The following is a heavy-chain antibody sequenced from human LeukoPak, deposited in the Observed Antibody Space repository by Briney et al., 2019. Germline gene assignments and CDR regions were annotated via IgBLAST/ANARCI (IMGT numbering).Heavy chain of an antibody. CDR1: GGSISSYY. Sequence: SETLSLTCTVSGGSISSYYWSWIRQPPGKGLEWIGYIYYSGSTNYNPSLKSRVTISVDTSKNQFSLKLSSVTAADTAVYYRARDPGNWNYPYYFDYWGQGTLVTVSS. J-gene: IGHJ4*02. V-gene: IGHV4-59*01. CDR3: ARDPGNWNYPYYFDY. D-gene: IGHD1-7*01. CDR2: IYYSGST.